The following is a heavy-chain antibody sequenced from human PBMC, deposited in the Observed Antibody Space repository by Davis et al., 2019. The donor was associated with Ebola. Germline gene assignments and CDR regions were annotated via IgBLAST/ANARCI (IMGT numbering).Heavy chain of an antibody. CDR2: ISWNSGSI. CDR1: GFTFDDYA. J-gene: IGHJ4*02. V-gene: IGHV3-9*01. Sequence: PGGSLRLSCAASGFTFDDYAMHWVRQTPGKGLEWVSGISWNSGSIGYADSVKGRFTISRDNAKNSLYLQMNSLRDEDTAVYYCARDRDMTTRGWGQGTLVTVSS. CDR3: ARDRDMTTRG. D-gene: IGHD4-17*01.